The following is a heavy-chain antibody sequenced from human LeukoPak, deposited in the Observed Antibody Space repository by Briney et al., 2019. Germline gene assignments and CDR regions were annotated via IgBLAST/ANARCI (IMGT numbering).Heavy chain of an antibody. CDR3: AKDYDFGSGSQSDAFDI. CDR1: GFTFSSYG. J-gene: IGHJ3*02. Sequence: GGSLRLSCAASGFTFSSYGMHWVRQAPGKGLEWVAFIRYDGSNKYYADSVKGRFTISRDNSKNTLYLQMNSLRAEDTVVYYCAKDYDFGSGSQSDAFDIWGQGTMVTVSS. D-gene: IGHD3-3*01. V-gene: IGHV3-30*02. CDR2: IRYDGSNK.